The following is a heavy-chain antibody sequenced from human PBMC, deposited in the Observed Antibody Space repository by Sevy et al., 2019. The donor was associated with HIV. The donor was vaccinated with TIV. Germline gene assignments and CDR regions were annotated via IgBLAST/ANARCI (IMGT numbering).Heavy chain of an antibody. J-gene: IGHJ4*02. CDR1: GYSFTAYY. V-gene: IGHV1-2*02. Sequence: ASVKVSCKCSGYSFTAYYIHWVRQAPGQGLEWMGWINPNSGGTNYAQKFQGRVTMTSDASTSTPYMDLSSLRSDDTAGYYCWRDRRIFGSGPTDSWGQGTLVTVSS. CDR2: INPNSGGT. CDR3: WRDRRIFGSGPTDS. D-gene: IGHD3-3*01.